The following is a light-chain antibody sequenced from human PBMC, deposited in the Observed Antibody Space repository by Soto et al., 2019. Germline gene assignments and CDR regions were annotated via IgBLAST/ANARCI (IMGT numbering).Light chain of an antibody. V-gene: IGLV2-11*01. Sequence: QSALTQPRSVSGSPGQAVTISCTGTSNDIGGYNYVSWYQQHPDKAPKLMIFDVSQRPSGVPDRFSGSKSGNTASLTISGLHAEDEADYYCCSYAGSYTFVVFGGGTQLTVL. CDR2: DVS. CDR3: CSYAGSYTFVV. CDR1: SNDIGGYNY. J-gene: IGLJ2*01.